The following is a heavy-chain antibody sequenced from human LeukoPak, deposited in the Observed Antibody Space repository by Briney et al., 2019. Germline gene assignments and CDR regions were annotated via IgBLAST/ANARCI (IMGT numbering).Heavy chain of an antibody. V-gene: IGHV3-30*04. CDR3: ARAHQYCSSTSCYAGFDY. Sequence: GRSLRLSCVASGFTFSSYAMHWVRQAPGKGLEWVAVISYDGSNKYYADSVKGRFTISRDNSKNTLYLQMNSLRAEDTAVYCCARAHQYCSSTSCYAGFDYWGQGTLVTVSS. CDR1: GFTFSSYA. CDR2: ISYDGSNK. D-gene: IGHD2-2*01. J-gene: IGHJ4*02.